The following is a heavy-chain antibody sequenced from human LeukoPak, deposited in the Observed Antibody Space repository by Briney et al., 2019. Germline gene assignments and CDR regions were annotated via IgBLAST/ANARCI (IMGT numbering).Heavy chain of an antibody. Sequence: PSETLSLTCAAYGGSFSGYYWSWIRQSPGKGLEWIGSIYDSRTIYYNPSLNSRVTISAVTSKNQFSLQLNSVTAADTAVYYCARHDGRSGGTMGALDSWGQGSLVTVSS. CDR2: IYDSRTI. D-gene: IGHD4-23*01. J-gene: IGHJ4*02. CDR3: ARHDGRSGGTMGALDS. CDR1: GGSFSGYY. V-gene: IGHV4-34*01.